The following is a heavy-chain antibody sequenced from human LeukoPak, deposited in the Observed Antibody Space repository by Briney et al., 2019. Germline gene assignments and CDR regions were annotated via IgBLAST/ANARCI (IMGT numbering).Heavy chain of an antibody. J-gene: IGHJ4*02. V-gene: IGHV3-23*01. CDR2: INGSGGST. CDR1: GFPFSNAW. D-gene: IGHD2-15*01. CDR3: AKRVDTSKWYAAFEH. Sequence: PGGSLRLSCAASGFPFSNAWMNWVRQAPGKGLEWVSGINGSGGSTYYADSVKGRFSISRDNSKNTLYLQMNSLRAEDTAVYYCAKRVDTSKWYAAFEHWGRGTLVTVSS.